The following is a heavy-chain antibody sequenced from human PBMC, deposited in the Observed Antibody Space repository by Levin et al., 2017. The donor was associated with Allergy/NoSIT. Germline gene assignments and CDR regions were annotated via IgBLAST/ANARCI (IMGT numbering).Heavy chain of an antibody. CDR3: VKEGDGHSYGHK. J-gene: IGHJ4*02. D-gene: IGHD5-18*01. CDR1: GFTFSNSH. Sequence: PGGSLRLSCAASGFTFSNSHMSWVRQAPGKGLEWVSAITSGATTYFADFVKGRFTISRDNSKNMVYLQMNGLRAEDTAVYYRVKEGDGHSYGHKWGQGTLVTVSS. V-gene: IGHV3-23*01. CDR2: ITSGATT.